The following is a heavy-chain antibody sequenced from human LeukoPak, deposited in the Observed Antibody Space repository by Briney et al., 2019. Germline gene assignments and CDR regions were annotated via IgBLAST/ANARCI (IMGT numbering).Heavy chain of an antibody. D-gene: IGHD4-11*01. CDR2: IYYSGST. V-gene: IGHV4-39*01. J-gene: IGHJ5*02. Sequence: PSQTLSLTCTVSGGSISSGGYYWSWIRQHPGKGLEWIGSIYYSGSTYYNPSLKSRVTISVDTSKNQFSLKLSSVTAADTAVYYCARHDIEYSNYWFDPWGQGTLVTVSS. CDR1: GGSISSGGYY. CDR3: ARHDIEYSNYWFDP.